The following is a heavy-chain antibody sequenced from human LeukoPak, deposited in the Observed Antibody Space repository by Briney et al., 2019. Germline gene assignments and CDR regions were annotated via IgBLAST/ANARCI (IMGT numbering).Heavy chain of an antibody. V-gene: IGHV3-30*03. CDR3: AREVIAVAGTFDY. CDR1: GFTFSSYG. J-gene: IGHJ4*02. CDR2: ISYDGSNK. Sequence: PGRSLRLSCAASGFTFSSYGMHWVRQAPGKGLEWVAVISYDGSNKYYADSVKGRFTISRDNSKNTLYLQMNSLRAEDTAVYYCAREVIAVAGTFDYWGQGTLVTVSS. D-gene: IGHD6-19*01.